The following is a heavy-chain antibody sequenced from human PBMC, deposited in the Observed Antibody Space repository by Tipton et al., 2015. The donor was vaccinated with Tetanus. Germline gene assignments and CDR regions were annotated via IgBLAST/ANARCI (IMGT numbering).Heavy chain of an antibody. J-gene: IGHJ6*02. V-gene: IGHV3-43*01. D-gene: IGHD6-25*01. CDR1: GFTFDDHA. CDR2: INWDARVT. CDR3: ARAQRADYFYGMDV. Sequence: SLRLSCAASGFTFDDHAMHWVRQAPGKGLEWVSLINWDARVTYYADAVKGRFTISRDNNKGSLYLQMSSLRTEDTALYFCARAQRADYFYGMDVWGQGTTVTVS.